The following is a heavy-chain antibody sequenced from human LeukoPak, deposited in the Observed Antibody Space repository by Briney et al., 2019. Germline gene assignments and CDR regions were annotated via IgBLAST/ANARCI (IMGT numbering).Heavy chain of an antibody. CDR3: AKAYCSSTSCYFGPFDY. Sequence: GGSLRLSCAASGFTFSSYAMHWVRQAPGKGLEWVAVISYDGSNKYYADSVKGRFTISRDNSKNTLYLQMNSLRAEDTAVYYCAKAYCSSTSCYFGPFDYWGQGTLVTVSS. J-gene: IGHJ4*02. V-gene: IGHV3-30-3*01. CDR2: ISYDGSNK. CDR1: GFTFSSYA. D-gene: IGHD2-2*01.